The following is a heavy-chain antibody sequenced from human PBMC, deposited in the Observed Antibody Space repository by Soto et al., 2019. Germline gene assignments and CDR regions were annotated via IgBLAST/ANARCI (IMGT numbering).Heavy chain of an antibody. Sequence: GGSLRLSXVASGFSLANYPMNWVRQTPGKGLEWISYSSPRGDTIYYADSVEGRFTISRDNARNSLSLHMSSLRDEDSALYYCAKGPHTNVGWPYYFESWGQGVPVTVSS. V-gene: IGHV3-48*02. J-gene: IGHJ4*02. CDR2: SSPRGDTI. D-gene: IGHD6-19*01. CDR3: AKGPHTNVGWPYYFES. CDR1: GFSLANYP.